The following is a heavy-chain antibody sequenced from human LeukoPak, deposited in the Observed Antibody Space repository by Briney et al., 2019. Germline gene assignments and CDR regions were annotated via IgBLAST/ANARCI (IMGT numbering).Heavy chain of an antibody. Sequence: GGSLRLCCTGSGFPFNMFAMNWFRQAPGQGLEWVSGLSRGGETRKYADSVKGRFTVSRDASKNMVFLQMNDLRPEDTAVFYFQAEDGIRDCSEGVCMEGYYFDYWGQGSLVTVSS. CDR2: LSRGGETR. CDR1: GFPFNMFA. J-gene: IGHJ4*02. V-gene: IGHV3-23*01. D-gene: IGHD2-8*01. CDR3: QAEDGIRDCSEGVCMEGYYFDY.